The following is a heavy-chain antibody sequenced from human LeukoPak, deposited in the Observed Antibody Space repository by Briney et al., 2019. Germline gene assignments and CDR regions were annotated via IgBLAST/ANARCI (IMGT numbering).Heavy chain of an antibody. D-gene: IGHD3-10*01. J-gene: IGHJ4*02. CDR2: ITGSGSST. CDR1: GFTFTTYA. V-gene: IGHV3-23*01. Sequence: GGSLRLSCAASGFTFTTYALSWVRQAPGKGLEWVSSITGSGSSTYYADSVKGRFTISRDSSKNTLYLQMNSLRAEDTAVYYCAKLNMYYYGSGSPYFDYWGQGTLVTVSS. CDR3: AKLNMYYYGSGSPYFDY.